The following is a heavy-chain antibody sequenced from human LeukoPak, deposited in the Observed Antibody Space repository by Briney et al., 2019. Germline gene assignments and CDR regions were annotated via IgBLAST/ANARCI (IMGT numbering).Heavy chain of an antibody. Sequence: GGSLRLSCAASGFTFDDYGMSWVRQAPGKGLGWVSGINWNGGSTGYADSVKGRFTISRDNAKNSLYLQMNSLRAEDTALYHCARVSTYYDFWSGYGRLNWFDPWGQGTLVTVSS. V-gene: IGHV3-20*01. CDR3: ARVSTYYDFWSGYGRLNWFDP. J-gene: IGHJ5*02. D-gene: IGHD3-3*01. CDR2: INWNGGST. CDR1: GFTFDDYG.